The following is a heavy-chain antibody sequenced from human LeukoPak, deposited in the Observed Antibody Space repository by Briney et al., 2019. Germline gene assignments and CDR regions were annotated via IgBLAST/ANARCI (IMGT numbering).Heavy chain of an antibody. D-gene: IGHD4-17*01. CDR1: GFTVSSDY. Sequence: GGSLRLSCAASGFTVSSDYMSWVRQAPGKGLGWVSVIYSSGRTFYADSVKGRFIISRDNSKNTLYLQMNSLRAEDTAVYYCARASSSVTREAFDYWGQGTLVTVSS. CDR2: IYSSGRT. V-gene: IGHV3-53*01. CDR3: ARASSSVTREAFDY. J-gene: IGHJ4*02.